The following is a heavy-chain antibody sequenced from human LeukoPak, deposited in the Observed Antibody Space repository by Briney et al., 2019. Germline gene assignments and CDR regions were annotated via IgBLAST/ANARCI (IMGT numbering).Heavy chain of an antibody. Sequence: TGGSLGPSWAAPGFTFSSYAISWVRQAPGKGLDRVFLISDSVGGTYYADSVKGRFTISRDNSKNTLYLQMNSLRAEDTAVYYCAKGGSSGWYHLDFWGQGTLVTVSS. D-gene: IGHD6-19*01. V-gene: IGHV3-23*01. J-gene: IGHJ4*02. CDR2: ISDSVGGT. CDR3: AKGGSSGWYHLDF. CDR1: GFTFSSYA.